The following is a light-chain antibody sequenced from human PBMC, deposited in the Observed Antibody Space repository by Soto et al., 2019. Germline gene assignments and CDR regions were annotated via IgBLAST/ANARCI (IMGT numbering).Light chain of an antibody. V-gene: IGLV1-40*01. J-gene: IGLJ1*01. Sequence: QSVLTQPPSVSGAPGQRVTISFTGSSSNIGAGYDVHWYQQRPGTAPKLLIFGNINRPSGVPDRFSGSKSGTSASLAITGLQPEDEGDYYSQSYDSTLSSRYVCAAGRKVNVL. CDR2: GNI. CDR3: QSYDSTLSSRYV. CDR1: SSNIGAGYD.